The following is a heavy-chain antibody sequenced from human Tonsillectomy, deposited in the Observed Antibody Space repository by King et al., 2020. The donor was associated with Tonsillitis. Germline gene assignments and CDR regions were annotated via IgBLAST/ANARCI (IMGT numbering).Heavy chain of an antibody. D-gene: IGHD6-13*01. CDR3: ARGTSAIDYMDV. J-gene: IGHJ6*03. Sequence: VQLQESGPGLVKPSGTLSLICAVSGGSISSNNWWSWVLQPPGQGLEWIWEIYHSGNTNYNPSLKSRVTLSVDKSKKQFSLNLSSVTAADTAVYYCARGTSAIDYMDVWGKGTTVTVS. CDR1: GGSISSNNW. CDR2: IYHSGNT. V-gene: IGHV4-4*02.